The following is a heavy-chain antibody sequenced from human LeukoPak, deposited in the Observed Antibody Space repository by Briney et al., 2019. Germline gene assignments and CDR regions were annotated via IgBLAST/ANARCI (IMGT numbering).Heavy chain of an antibody. Sequence: SETLSLTRTVAGASVSSGGYFWNWIRQSPGKGLEWIGYIEYSGSTNYDPSFKSRVTISDDTSKNQISLRLTSVNFADTAIYFCARAAGGSRFNYFDYWGQGTLVTVAS. CDR2: IEYSGST. CDR1: GASVSSGGYF. V-gene: IGHV4-61*08. J-gene: IGHJ4*02. CDR3: ARAAGGSRFNYFDY. D-gene: IGHD6-13*01.